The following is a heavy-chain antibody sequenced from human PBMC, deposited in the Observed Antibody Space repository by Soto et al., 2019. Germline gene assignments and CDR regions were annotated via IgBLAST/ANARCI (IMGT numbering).Heavy chain of an antibody. J-gene: IGHJ4*02. CDR2: INPNGGST. V-gene: IGHV1-46*03. CDR3: TRGVASGDY. Sequence: QVQLVQPGAEVKKPGASVKFSCKASGYIFTNFYIHWVRQAPGQGLEWIGIINPNGGSTNYAQNFQGRVTMTRDTSTSTVYMALSSLRSEDTAVYYCTRGVASGDYWGQGTLITVSS. CDR1: GYIFTNFY.